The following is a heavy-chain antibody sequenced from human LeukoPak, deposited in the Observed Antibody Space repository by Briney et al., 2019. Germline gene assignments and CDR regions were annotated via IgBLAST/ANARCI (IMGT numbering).Heavy chain of an antibody. J-gene: IGHJ4*02. CDR3: AHTSRVTALSAFDY. CDR2: IDWDDDK. V-gene: IGHV2-70*12. Sequence: SGPTLVNPTQTLTLTCTFSGFSLSTSGMCVSWIRQPPGKALEWLARIDWDDDKYYSTSLKTRLTISKDTSKNQVVLTMTNMDPVDTATYYCAHTSRVTALSAFDYWGQGTLVTISS. CDR1: GFSLSTSGMC. D-gene: IGHD2-21*02.